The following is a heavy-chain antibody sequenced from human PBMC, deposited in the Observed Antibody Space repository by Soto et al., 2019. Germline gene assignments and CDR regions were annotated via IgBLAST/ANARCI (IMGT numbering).Heavy chain of an antibody. V-gene: IGHV3-21*01. CDR1: GFTFSEYS. D-gene: IGHD5-12*01. CDR2: ITHSGTYV. J-gene: IGHJ4*02. CDR3: ARARGNDWYSDY. Sequence: LRLSCTASGFTFSEYSMSWVRQAPGKGLEWVSSITHSGTYVCYADSVKGRFTISRDSASNSLFLQMTSLRAEDTAVYHCARARGNDWYSDYWGQGTLVTVSS.